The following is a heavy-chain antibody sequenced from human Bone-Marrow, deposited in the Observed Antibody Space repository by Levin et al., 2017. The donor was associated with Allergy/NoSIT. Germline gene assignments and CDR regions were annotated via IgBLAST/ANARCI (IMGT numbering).Heavy chain of an antibody. D-gene: IGHD1-26*01. CDR2: INPKNGDT. J-gene: IGHJ5*02. CDR3: ARDEETEELASP. V-gene: IGHV1-2*02. CDR1: GSSFSDTY. Sequence: PGESLKISCEASGSSFSDTYIHWVRQAPGQGLEWMGWINPKNGDTHYAQKFQDRVTLTRDTSITTAYMDITRLTSDDTAVYYCARDEETEELASPWGQGTLITVSS.